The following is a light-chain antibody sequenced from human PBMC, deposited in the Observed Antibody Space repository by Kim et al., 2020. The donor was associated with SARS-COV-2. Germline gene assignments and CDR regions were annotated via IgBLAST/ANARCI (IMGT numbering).Light chain of an antibody. V-gene: IGKV1-33*01. Sequence: DIQMTQSPASLSASVGDRVTITCQASQDIMYYLNWYQQKPGKAPKLLIYDVSTLETGVPPRFSGSGSGTHFTLTIHNLQPEDSGTYYCQQYPYLPTTFGPGTKLEI. CDR1: QDIMYY. J-gene: IGKJ2*01. CDR3: QQYPYLPTT. CDR2: DVS.